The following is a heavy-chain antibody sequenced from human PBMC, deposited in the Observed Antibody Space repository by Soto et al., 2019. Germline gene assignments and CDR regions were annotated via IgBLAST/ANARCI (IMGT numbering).Heavy chain of an antibody. CDR1: GGSISSGDYY. D-gene: IGHD3-22*01. V-gene: IGHV4-30-4*01. CDR2: IYYSGST. Sequence: PSETLSLTCTVSGGSISSGDYYWSWIRQPPGKGLEWIGYIYYSGSTYYNPSLRSRVTISVDTSKNQFSLKLSSVTAADTAVYYCARGLITMIVGPYFDYWGQGTLVTVSS. CDR3: ARGLITMIVGPYFDY. J-gene: IGHJ4*02.